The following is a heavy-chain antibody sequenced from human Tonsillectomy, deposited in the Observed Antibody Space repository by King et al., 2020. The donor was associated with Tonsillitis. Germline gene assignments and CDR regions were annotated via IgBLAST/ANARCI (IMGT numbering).Heavy chain of an antibody. D-gene: IGHD6-19*01. J-gene: IGHJ4*02. CDR3: AKLRYSSGWHGYFDY. Sequence: EVQLVESGGGLVQPGGSLRLSCAAYGFTFSSYAMNWVRQAPGKRLEWVTTSSGSGGSSYYADSVKGRFTISRDNSKNTLYLQMNSLRAEDTAVYYCAKLRYSSGWHGYFDYSGQGTLVNVSS. V-gene: IGHV3-23*04. CDR1: GFTFSSYA. CDR2: SSGSGGSS.